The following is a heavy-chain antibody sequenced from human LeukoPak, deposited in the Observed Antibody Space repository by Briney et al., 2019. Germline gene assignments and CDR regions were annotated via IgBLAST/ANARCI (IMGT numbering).Heavy chain of an antibody. D-gene: IGHD2-21*01. CDR3: VKDPRDTYGTNWFVS. V-gene: IGHV3-23*01. CDR2: ISGTGGAT. Sequence: GGSLRLSCVASGFSFGNYAMGWVRQAPGKGLQWVSQISGTGGATWYAGFARDRFTISRDNSKKTLYLQMSGLRVEDTAMYYCVKDPRDTYGTNWFVSWGQGTLLIVSS. J-gene: IGHJ5*01. CDR1: GFSFGNYA.